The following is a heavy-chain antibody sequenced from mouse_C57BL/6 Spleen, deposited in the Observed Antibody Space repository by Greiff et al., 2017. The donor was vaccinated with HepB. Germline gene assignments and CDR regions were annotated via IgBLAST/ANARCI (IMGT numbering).Heavy chain of an antibody. CDR3: ARSGEYDWFAY. Sequence: VQLQQSGPELVKPGDSVKISCKASGYSFTGYFMNWVMQSHGKSLEWIGRINPYNGDTFSNQKFKGKATLTVDKSSSTAHMELRSLTSEDSAVYYGARSGEYDWFAYWGQGTLVTVSA. V-gene: IGHV1-20*01. CDR1: GYSFTGYF. D-gene: IGHD2-14*01. J-gene: IGHJ3*01. CDR2: INPYNGDT.